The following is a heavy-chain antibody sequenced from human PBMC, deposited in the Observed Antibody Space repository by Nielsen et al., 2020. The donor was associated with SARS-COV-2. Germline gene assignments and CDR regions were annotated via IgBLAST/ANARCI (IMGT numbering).Heavy chain of an antibody. D-gene: IGHD2-2*01. J-gene: IGHJ6*02. CDR2: INAGNGNT. CDR3: ARVRCSSTSCYPPDTYGMDV. Sequence: VRQAPGQRLEWMGWINAGNGNTKYSQKFQGRVTITRDTSASTAYMELSSLRSEDTAVYYCARVRCSSTSCYPPDTYGMDVWGQGTTVTVSS. V-gene: IGHV1-3*01.